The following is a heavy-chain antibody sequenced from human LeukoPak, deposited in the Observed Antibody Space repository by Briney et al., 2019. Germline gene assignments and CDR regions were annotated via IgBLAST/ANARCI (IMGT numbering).Heavy chain of an antibody. Sequence: SETLSLTCTVSGGSIRSYYWSWIRQPPGKGLEWIGYIYYSGSTNYNPSLKSRVTISADTSKNQFSLKLSSVTAADTAVYYCARPALEYSSSCWFDSWGQGTLVTVSS. CDR3: ARPALEYSSSCWFDS. J-gene: IGHJ5*01. CDR1: GGSIRSYY. D-gene: IGHD6-6*01. CDR2: IYYSGST. V-gene: IGHV4-59*08.